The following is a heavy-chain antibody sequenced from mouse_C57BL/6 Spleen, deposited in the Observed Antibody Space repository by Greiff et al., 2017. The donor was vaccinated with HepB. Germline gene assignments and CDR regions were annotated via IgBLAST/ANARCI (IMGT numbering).Heavy chain of an antibody. CDR3: ARRELPWFAY. Sequence: EVKLVESGGDLVKPGGSLKLSCAASGFTFSSYGMSWVRQTPDKRLEWVATISSGGSYTYYPDSVKGRFTISRDNAKNTLYLQMRSLKSEDTAMYYCARRELPWFAYWGQGTLVTVSA. V-gene: IGHV5-6*02. J-gene: IGHJ3*01. CDR1: GFTFSSYG. CDR2: ISSGGSYT.